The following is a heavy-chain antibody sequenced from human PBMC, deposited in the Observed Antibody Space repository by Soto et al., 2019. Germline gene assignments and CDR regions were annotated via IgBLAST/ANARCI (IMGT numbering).Heavy chain of an antibody. CDR2: INAGNGDT. V-gene: IGHV1-3*01. CDR3: ASEIDATTATSLDY. J-gene: IGHJ4*02. Sequence: ASVKVSCKASGYTFSNCAMHWVRQAPGQGLEWMGWINAGNGDTKYSQKFQDRVTITRDTSASTAYMELSSLRFEDTAVYYCASEIDATTATSLDYWGQGTLVTVSS. D-gene: IGHD4-17*01. CDR1: GYTFSNCA.